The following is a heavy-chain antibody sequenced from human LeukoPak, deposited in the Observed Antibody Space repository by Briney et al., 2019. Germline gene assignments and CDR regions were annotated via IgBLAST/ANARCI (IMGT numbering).Heavy chain of an antibody. V-gene: IGHV3-30*04. J-gene: IGHJ4*02. CDR3: ARGGDTAMVTQEPDY. D-gene: IGHD5-18*01. Sequence: GGSLRLSCAVSGFTFSSYAMHWVRQAPGKGLEWVAVISYDGSNKYYADSVKGRFTISRDNSKNTLYLQMNSLRAEDTAVYYCARGGDTAMVTQEPDYWGQGTLVTVSS. CDR1: GFTFSSYA. CDR2: ISYDGSNK.